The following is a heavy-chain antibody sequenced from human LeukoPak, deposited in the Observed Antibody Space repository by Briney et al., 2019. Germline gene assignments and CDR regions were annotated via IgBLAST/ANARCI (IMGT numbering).Heavy chain of an antibody. V-gene: IGHV4-4*07. CDR1: GSSVRSFY. Sequence: SETLSLTCTASGSSVRSFYWNWTRQPAGKGPEWIGRFYSSGITKHNPSLKSRVTMSVDTSKDQFSLNLTSVTAADTAVYYCARGAYSFDTWGQGTVVTVSS. CDR3: ARGAYSFDT. D-gene: IGHD2-21*01. J-gene: IGHJ3*02. CDR2: FYSSGIT.